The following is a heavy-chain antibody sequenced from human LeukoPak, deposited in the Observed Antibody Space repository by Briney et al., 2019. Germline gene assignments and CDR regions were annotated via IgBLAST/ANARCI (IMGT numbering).Heavy chain of an antibody. Sequence: GGSLRLSCAASGVSFSTYAMHWVRQAPGKGLEWVALIWHDASHTFYTDSVKGRYTISRDNSKNTVYLQMNSLGGEDTAVYYCAREIFGSGSYSDYWGQGTLVTVSS. D-gene: IGHD3-10*01. CDR3: AREIFGSGSYSDY. V-gene: IGHV3-33*01. CDR2: IWHDASHT. CDR1: GVSFSTYA. J-gene: IGHJ4*02.